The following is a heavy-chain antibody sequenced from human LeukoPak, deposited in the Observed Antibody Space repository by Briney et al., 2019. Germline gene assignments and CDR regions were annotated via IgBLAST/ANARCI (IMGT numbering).Heavy chain of an antibody. Sequence: GEALKISCKGSGYSFTSYWIAWVRQMPGKGLEWMGIIYPGDSYTTYSPSFQGQVTISADKSISTAYLQWRSLKASDTAMYYCARRSGSDALDIWGQGTMVTVSS. J-gene: IGHJ3*02. CDR1: GYSFTSYW. V-gene: IGHV5-51*01. D-gene: IGHD3-10*01. CDR2: IYPGDSYT. CDR3: ARRSGSDALDI.